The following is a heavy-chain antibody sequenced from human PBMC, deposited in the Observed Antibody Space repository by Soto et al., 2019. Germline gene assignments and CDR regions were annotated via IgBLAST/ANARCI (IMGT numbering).Heavy chain of an antibody. CDR1: GFTFSSYA. CDR3: ARRGSGSYYDS. V-gene: IGHV3-23*01. J-gene: IGHJ4*02. D-gene: IGHD1-26*01. Sequence: EVQLLESGGGLVQPGGSPRLSCAASGFTFSSYAMRWVRQAPVKGLEWVSAISGSGDSTYYADSVKGRFTISRDNSKNTLYLQMNSLRAEDTAVYYCARRGSGSYYDSWGQGTLVTVSS. CDR2: ISGSGDST.